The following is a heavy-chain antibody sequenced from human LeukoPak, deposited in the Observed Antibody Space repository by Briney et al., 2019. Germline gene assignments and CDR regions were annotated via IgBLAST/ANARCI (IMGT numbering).Heavy chain of an antibody. CDR3: ASTEWECIDY. CDR2: IYYSGST. J-gene: IGHJ4*02. Sequence: TFSSYGMSWIRQPPGKGLEWIGSIYYSGSTYYNPSLKSRVTISVDTSKNQLSLKLSSVTAADTAVYYCASTEWECIDYWGQGTLVTVSS. V-gene: IGHV4-39*01. D-gene: IGHD1-26*01. CDR1: TFSSYG.